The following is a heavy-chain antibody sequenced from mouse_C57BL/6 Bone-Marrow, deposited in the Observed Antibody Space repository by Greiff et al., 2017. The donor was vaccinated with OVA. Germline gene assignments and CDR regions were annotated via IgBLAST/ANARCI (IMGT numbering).Heavy chain of an antibody. CDR1: GYTFTDYY. J-gene: IGHJ3*01. V-gene: IGHV1-19*01. D-gene: IGHD2-10*01. Sequence: VQLKESGPVLVKPGASVKMSCKASGYTFTDYYMNWVKQSHGKSLEWIGVINPYNGGTSYNQKFKGKATLTVDKSSSPAYLELNSLTSEDSAVFYCARGAYSLALFSYWGQGTLVTVSA. CDR3: ARGAYSLALFSY. CDR2: INPYNGGT.